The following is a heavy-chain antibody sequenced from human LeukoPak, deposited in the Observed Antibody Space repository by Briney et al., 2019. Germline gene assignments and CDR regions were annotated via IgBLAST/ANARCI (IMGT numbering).Heavy chain of an antibody. CDR2: INPNTGGT. CDR1: GYTFTGYY. CDR3: ARDCNSSGYYEWFDP. J-gene: IGHJ5*02. Sequence: ASVKVSCKASGYTFTGYYMHWVRQAPGQGPEWVGWINPNTGGTNYAQGFQGRVTMSRDTSISTAYMEVTSLTSDDTAVYYCARDCNSSGYYEWFDPWGQGTLVTVSS. V-gene: IGHV1-2*02. D-gene: IGHD3-22*01.